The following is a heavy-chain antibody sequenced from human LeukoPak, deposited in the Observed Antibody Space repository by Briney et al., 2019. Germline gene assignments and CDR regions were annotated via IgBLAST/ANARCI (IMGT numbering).Heavy chain of an antibody. CDR3: ASSPTSECSGGSCYSY. CDR2: INPNSGGT. CDR1: GYTFTGYF. Sequence: ASVEVSCKASGYTFTGYFMHWVRQAPGQGLEWMGWINPNSGGTNYVQKFQGRVTMTRDTSITTAYMQLSRLRSDDTAVYYCASSPTSECSGGSCYSYWGQGTLVTVSS. D-gene: IGHD2-15*01. V-gene: IGHV1-2*02. J-gene: IGHJ4*02.